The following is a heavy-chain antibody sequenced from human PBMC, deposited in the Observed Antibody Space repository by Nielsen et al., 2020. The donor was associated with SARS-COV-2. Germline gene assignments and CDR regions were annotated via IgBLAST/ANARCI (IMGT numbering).Heavy chain of an antibody. CDR1: GFTVSSNY. V-gene: IGHV3-53*01. Sequence: ESLKISCAASGFTVSSNYMSWVRQAPGKGLEWVSVIYSGGSTYYADSVKGRFTISRDNSKNTLYLQMNSLRAEDTAVYYCARDHGEYYFDYWGQGTLVTVSS. CDR2: IYSGGST. J-gene: IGHJ4*02. CDR3: ARDHGEYYFDY. D-gene: IGHD3-10*01.